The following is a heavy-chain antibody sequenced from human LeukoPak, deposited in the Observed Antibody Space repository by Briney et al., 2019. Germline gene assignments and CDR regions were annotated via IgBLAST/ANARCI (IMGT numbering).Heavy chain of an antibody. CDR3: ARWRWAQSEFDY. D-gene: IGHD5-24*01. CDR1: GFTFSSYW. V-gene: IGHV3-7*01. Sequence: GGSLRLSCTASGFTFSSYWMSWVRQAPGKGLEWVANKRGGGSYTEYVDSVKGRFTISRDNAKNSVHLQINSLRVDDTAAYYCARWRWAQSEFDYWGRGTLVTVSS. CDR2: KRGGGSYT. J-gene: IGHJ4*02.